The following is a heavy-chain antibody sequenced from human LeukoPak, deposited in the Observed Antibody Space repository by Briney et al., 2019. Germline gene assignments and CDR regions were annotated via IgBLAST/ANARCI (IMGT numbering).Heavy chain of an antibody. CDR2: ITRDGSST. J-gene: IGHJ6*04. Sequence: GGSLRLSCAASGFTFSSSWMHWVRQAPGKGLVWVSRITRDGSSTTYADSVKGRFTTSRDNAKNTLYLQMDSLRDDDTAVYYCARDPGYESWSPFWGGMDVWGNGTTVIISS. CDR1: GFTFSSSW. D-gene: IGHD3-16*01. V-gene: IGHV3-74*01. CDR3: ARDPGYESWSPFWGGMDV.